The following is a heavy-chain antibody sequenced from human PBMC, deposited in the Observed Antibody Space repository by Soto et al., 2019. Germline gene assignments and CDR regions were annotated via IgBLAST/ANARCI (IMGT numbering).Heavy chain of an antibody. J-gene: IGHJ5*02. D-gene: IGHD6-13*01. Sequence: NPSETLSLTCSVSGGSVTNGRSSWNWIRQSPGKGLEWIAYIYHSGSTYYNPSLRSRVTISVDRSENQFSLKLSSVTAADTAVYYCVRESAASGPNWFDTWGLGTLVTVSS. V-gene: IGHV4-30-2*06. CDR2: IYHSGST. CDR1: GGSVTNGRSS. CDR3: VRESAASGPNWFDT.